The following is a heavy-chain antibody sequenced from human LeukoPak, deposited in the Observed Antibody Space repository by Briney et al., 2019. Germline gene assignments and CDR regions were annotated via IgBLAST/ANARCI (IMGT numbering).Heavy chain of an antibody. CDR1: GGTFSSYA. J-gene: IGHJ3*02. Sequence: ASVKVSCKASGGTFSSYAISWVRQAPGQGLEWMGGIIPIFGTANYAQKFQGRVTITADESTSTAYMELSSLRSEDTAVYYCAKDRRYCSSTSCSKWDAFDIWGQGTMVTVSS. CDR2: IIPIFGTA. D-gene: IGHD2-2*01. CDR3: AKDRRYCSSTSCSKWDAFDI. V-gene: IGHV1-69*01.